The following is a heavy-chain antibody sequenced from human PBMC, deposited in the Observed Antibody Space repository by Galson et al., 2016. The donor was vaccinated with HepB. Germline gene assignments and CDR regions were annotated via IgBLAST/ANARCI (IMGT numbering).Heavy chain of an antibody. J-gene: IGHJ4*02. CDR3: ANEGQFGYSSSWDYGGYFDY. Sequence: SLRLSCAASGFTFSSYGMHWVRQAPGKGLEWVAVISYDGSNKYYADSVKGRFTISRDNSKKTLYLQMNRLRAEDTTVYYCANEGQFGYSSSWDYGGYFDYWGQGTLVTVSS. D-gene: IGHD6-13*01. V-gene: IGHV3-30*18. CDR2: ISYDGSNK. CDR1: GFTFSSYG.